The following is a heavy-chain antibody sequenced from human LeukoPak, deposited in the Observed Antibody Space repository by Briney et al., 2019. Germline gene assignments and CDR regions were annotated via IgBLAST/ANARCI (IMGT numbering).Heavy chain of an antibody. CDR1: GFTFSSYG. CDR3: AKDSASSAYYFDY. CDR2: ISYDGSNK. D-gene: IGHD6-25*01. Sequence: GGSLRLSCAASGFTFSSYGMHWVRQAPGKGLEWVAVISYDGSNKYYADSVKGRFTISRDNSKNTLYLQMNSLRAEDTAVYYCAKDSASSAYYFDYWGQGTLVTVSS. J-gene: IGHJ4*02. V-gene: IGHV3-30*18.